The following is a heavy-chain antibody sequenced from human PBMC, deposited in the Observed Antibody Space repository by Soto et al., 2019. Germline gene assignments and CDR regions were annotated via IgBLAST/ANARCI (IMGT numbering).Heavy chain of an antibody. Sequence: QVQLVQSGAEVKKPGASVKVSCKASGYTFTSYGIIWVRRAPGQGLEWMGWISAYNGNTNYAQKLQGRVTMTTDTSSRTAYMELKSLTSDDTAVYYCAREEDYYDRSGYYPFLYWGQGTLVTVAS. CDR1: GYTFTSYG. CDR3: AREEDYYDRSGYYPFLY. D-gene: IGHD3-22*01. V-gene: IGHV1-18*01. CDR2: ISAYNGNT. J-gene: IGHJ4*02.